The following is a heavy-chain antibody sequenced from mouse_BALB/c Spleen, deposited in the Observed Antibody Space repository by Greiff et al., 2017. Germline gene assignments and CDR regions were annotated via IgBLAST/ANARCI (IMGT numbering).Heavy chain of an antibody. V-gene: IGHV14-1*02. Sequence: EVHLVESGAELVRPGALVKLSCKASGFNIKDYYMHWVKQRPEQGLEWIGWIDPENGNTIYDPKFQGKASITADTSSNTAYLQLSSLTSEDTAVYYCARYGNYGYWYFDVWGAGTTVTVSS. D-gene: IGHD2-1*01. CDR1: GFNIKDYY. J-gene: IGHJ1*01. CDR2: IDPENGNT. CDR3: ARYGNYGYWYFDV.